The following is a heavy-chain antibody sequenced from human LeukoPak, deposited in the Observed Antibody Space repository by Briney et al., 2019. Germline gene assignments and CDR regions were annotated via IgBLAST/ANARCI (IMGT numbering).Heavy chain of an antibody. CDR2: VKYDGSTT. V-gene: IGHV3-74*01. Sequence: GGSLRLSCAASGFTFSAYWMHRVRQAPGKGLVWVSRVKYDGSTTTYADSVKGRFTISRDNAKNILYLQMNSLRVEDTAVYYCARDLDWLLFDYWGQGTLATVSS. D-gene: IGHD3-9*01. J-gene: IGHJ4*02. CDR1: GFTFSAYW. CDR3: ARDLDWLLFDY.